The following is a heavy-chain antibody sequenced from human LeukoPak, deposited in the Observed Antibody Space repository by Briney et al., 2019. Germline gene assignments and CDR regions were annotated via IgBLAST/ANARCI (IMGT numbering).Heavy chain of an antibody. CDR1: EYSFTSYW. D-gene: IGHD6-6*01. CDR2: IYPGDSDT. CDR3: ARQRDPGSDYYYGMDV. Sequence: GESLKISCKGSEYSFTSYWIGWVRQMPGKGLEWMGIIYPGDSDTRYSPSFQGQVTISADKSISTAYLQWSSLKASDTAMYYCARQRDPGSDYYYGMDVWGKGTTVTVSS. V-gene: IGHV5-51*01. J-gene: IGHJ6*04.